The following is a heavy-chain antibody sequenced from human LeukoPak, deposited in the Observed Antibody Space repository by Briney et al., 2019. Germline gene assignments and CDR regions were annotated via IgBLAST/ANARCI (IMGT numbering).Heavy chain of an antibody. J-gene: IGHJ3*02. CDR1: GCTFTSYG. D-gene: IGHD3-22*01. Sequence: GASVKVSCKASGCTFTSYGISWVRQAPGQGLEWMGWISAYNGNTNYAQKLQGRVTMTTDTSTSTAYMELRSLRSDDTAVYYCARDPPARGDYYDSSGKSVWAFDIWGQGTMVTVSS. CDR2: ISAYNGNT. V-gene: IGHV1-18*01. CDR3: ARDPPARGDYYDSSGKSVWAFDI.